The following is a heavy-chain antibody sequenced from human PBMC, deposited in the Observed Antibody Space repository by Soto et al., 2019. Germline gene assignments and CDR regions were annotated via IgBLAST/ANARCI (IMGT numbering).Heavy chain of an antibody. J-gene: IGHJ6*02. CDR2: ISGSGGSS. V-gene: IGHV3-23*01. Sequence: GGSLRLSCSASGFAFSTYGMTWVRQAPGKGLEWVSVISGSGGSSYYAASVKGRFTISRDNSKNTVFLQMNGLRAEDTAVYYCAKVTKRAAAGRYEYYKYGMDVWGQGTTVTVSS. D-gene: IGHD6-13*01. CDR3: AKVTKRAAAGRYEYYKYGMDV. CDR1: GFAFSTYG.